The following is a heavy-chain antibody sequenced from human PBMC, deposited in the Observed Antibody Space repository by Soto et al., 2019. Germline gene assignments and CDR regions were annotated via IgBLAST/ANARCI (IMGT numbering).Heavy chain of an antibody. D-gene: IGHD1-26*01. Sequence: SETLSLTCTVSGGSISSGGYYWSWIRQHPGKGLEWIGYIYYSGSTYYNPSLKSRVTISVDTSKNQFSLKLSSVTAADTAVYYCARGGGRGTLYYYYYGMDVWGQGTTVTVSS. V-gene: IGHV4-31*03. CDR2: IYYSGST. CDR1: GGSISSGGYY. J-gene: IGHJ6*02. CDR3: ARGGGRGTLYYYYYGMDV.